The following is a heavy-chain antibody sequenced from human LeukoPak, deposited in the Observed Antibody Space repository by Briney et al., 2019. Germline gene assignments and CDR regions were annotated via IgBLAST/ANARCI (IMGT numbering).Heavy chain of an antibody. CDR2: INPNSCGT. Sequence: ASVKVSCKASGYTFTGYYMHGVRQAPGQGLEWMGWINPNSCGTNYAQKFQGRVTMTRDTSISTAYMELSRLKSDDPAVYYCASLYYYDSSGYQHIHDYWGQGTLVTVSS. J-gene: IGHJ4*02. CDR3: ASLYYYDSSGYQHIHDY. CDR1: GYTFTGYY. V-gene: IGHV1-2*02. D-gene: IGHD3-22*01.